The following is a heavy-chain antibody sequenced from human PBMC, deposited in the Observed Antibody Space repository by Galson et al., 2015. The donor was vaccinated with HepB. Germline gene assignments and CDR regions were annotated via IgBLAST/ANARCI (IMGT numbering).Heavy chain of an antibody. CDR2: ISSSGGI. CDR1: GGTISSGSYY. V-gene: IGHV4-61*09. J-gene: IGHJ6*03. D-gene: IGHD6-25*01. Sequence: TLSLTCTVSGGTISSGSYYWSWIRQPAGKVLEWIGHISSSGGITYNPSLESRVSMSVETSKNQISLKLTSVTAADTAVYYCAGDLGAAAVLGVDYQYMDVWGKGTTVIVSS. CDR3: AGDLGAAAVLGVDYQYMDV.